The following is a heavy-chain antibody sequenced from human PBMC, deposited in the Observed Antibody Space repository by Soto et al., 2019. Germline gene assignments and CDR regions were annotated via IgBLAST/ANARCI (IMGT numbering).Heavy chain of an antibody. CDR1: GFTFSSYA. CDR2: ISGSGGST. D-gene: IGHD3-10*01. Sequence: VSLRLSCAASGFTFSSYAMSWVRQAPGKGLEWVSAISGSGGSTYYADYVKGRFTISRDNSKNTLYLQMNSLRAEDTAVYYCAKDQTLGQYYYGSGSYSPGWIDS. J-gene: IGHJ5*01. V-gene: IGHV3-23*01. CDR3: AKDQTLGQYYYGSGSYSPGWIDS.